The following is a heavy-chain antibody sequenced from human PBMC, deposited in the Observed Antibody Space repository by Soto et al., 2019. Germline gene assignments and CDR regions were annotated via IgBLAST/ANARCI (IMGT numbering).Heavy chain of an antibody. CDR3: AREAIAAAPDY. CDR2: IYYSGST. V-gene: IGHV4-30-4*01. Sequence: SETLSLTCTVSGGSINSGDYYWSWIRQPPGKGLEWIGYIYYSGSTHYNPSLKRRDTISLDTSKRQFSLRLSSVTAADTAVYYCAREAIAAAPDYWGPGTLVTVSS. J-gene: IGHJ4*02. CDR1: GGSINSGDYY. D-gene: IGHD6-13*01.